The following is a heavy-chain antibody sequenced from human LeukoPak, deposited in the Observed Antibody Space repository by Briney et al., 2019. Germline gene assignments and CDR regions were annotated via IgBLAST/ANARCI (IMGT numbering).Heavy chain of an antibody. D-gene: IGHD6-13*01. V-gene: IGHV3-23*01. CDR3: ATYKASSWYRFAY. J-gene: IGHJ4*02. Sequence: GGSLGLSCAASGFTSSLYAMSWVRQAPGKGLEWVSSISNSDFSTYYADSVKGRFTISRDNSKDTLYLQMNSLRAEDTAVYYCATYKASSWYRFAYWGQGTLVTVSS. CDR1: GFTSSLYA. CDR2: ISNSDFST.